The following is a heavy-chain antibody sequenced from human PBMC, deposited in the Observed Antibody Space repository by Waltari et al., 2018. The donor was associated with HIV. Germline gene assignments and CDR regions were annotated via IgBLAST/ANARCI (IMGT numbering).Heavy chain of an antibody. J-gene: IGHJ6*02. Sequence: EVQLVESGGVVVQPGGSLRLSCAASGFTFDVYTMPWFRQAPGKGLEWVSLISWDGGSTYYADSVKGRFTISRDNSKNSLYLQMNSLRTEDTALYYCAKDIGGYDSFYYYYGMDVWGQGTTVTVSS. CDR2: ISWDGGST. D-gene: IGHD5-12*01. CDR1: GFTFDVYT. CDR3: AKDIGGYDSFYYYYGMDV. V-gene: IGHV3-43*01.